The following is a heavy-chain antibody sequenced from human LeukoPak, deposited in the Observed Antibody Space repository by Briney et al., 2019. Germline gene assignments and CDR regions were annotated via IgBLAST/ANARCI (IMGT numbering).Heavy chain of an antibody. J-gene: IGHJ4*02. CDR1: GGSISSSSYY. V-gene: IGHV4-39*02. Sequence: PSETLSLTCTVSGGSISSSSYYWGWIRQPPGKGLEWIGSIYYSGSTYYNPSLKSRVTISRDTSTNTFSLNLRSLTAADTAVYFCARRGAPSKFYYFDSWGQGTLITVSS. D-gene: IGHD1-26*01. CDR2: IYYSGST. CDR3: ARRGAPSKFYYFDS.